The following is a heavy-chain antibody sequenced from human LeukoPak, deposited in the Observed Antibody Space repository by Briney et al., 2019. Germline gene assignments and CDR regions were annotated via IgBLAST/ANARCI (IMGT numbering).Heavy chain of an antibody. D-gene: IGHD6-6*01. CDR3: AKGRQYSSSTELDY. V-gene: IGHV3-9*01. Sequence: GGSLRLSCAASGFTFDDYAMYWVRQAPGKGLGWVSGISWNSGRIGYADSVKGRFTISRDNAKNSLYLQMNSLRVEDTALYYCAKGRQYSSSTELDYWGQGTLVTVSS. CDR2: ISWNSGRI. J-gene: IGHJ4*02. CDR1: GFTFDDYA.